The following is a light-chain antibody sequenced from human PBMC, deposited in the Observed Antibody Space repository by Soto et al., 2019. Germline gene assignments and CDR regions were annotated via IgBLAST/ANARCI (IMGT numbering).Light chain of an antibody. V-gene: IGKV3-11*01. CDR3: PQRSSWPPFT. CDR1: QSIDTY. CDR2: DAS. J-gene: IGKJ3*01. Sequence: EVVLTQSPATLSLSPGDRATLSCRASQSIDTYLAWYQQKPGQAPRLLIFDASHRARGIPDRFRGDGSGTEFPLTISSLEPDDFAVYYCPQRSSWPPFTFGPGTKVDIK.